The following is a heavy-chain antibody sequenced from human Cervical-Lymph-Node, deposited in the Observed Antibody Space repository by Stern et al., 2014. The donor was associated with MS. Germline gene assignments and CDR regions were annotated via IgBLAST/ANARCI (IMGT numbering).Heavy chain of an antibody. CDR2: ISAYNVNS. D-gene: IGHD1-14*01. J-gene: IGHJ5*02. Sequence: VLPVDAGAELKKPGASVKVSCKASGFALTSAGSSWARPASGQGFEWMVWISAYNVNSNYAQRFQDRVNMTTDTSTSTAYMELRSLRSDDTAVYYCARHSIKGYNCFDTWGQGTRVTVSS. V-gene: IGHV1-18*01. CDR3: ARHSIKGYNCFDT. CDR1: GFALTSAG.